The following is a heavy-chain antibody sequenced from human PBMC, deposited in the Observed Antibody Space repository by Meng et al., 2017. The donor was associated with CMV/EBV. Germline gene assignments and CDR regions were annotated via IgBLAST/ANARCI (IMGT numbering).Heavy chain of an antibody. D-gene: IGHD5-18*01. CDR3: ARHGDTAMVVGIDY. Sequence: QVQLQEAGPGLVKPSGTLSLPCTVSGGSISSYYWSWIRQPAGKGLVWIGRIYTSGSTTYSPSLKSRVTMSVDTSKNQFSLKLSSVTAADTAVYYCARHGDTAMVVGIDYWGQGTLVTVSS. CDR1: GGSISSYY. CDR2: IYTSGST. J-gene: IGHJ4*02. V-gene: IGHV4-4*07.